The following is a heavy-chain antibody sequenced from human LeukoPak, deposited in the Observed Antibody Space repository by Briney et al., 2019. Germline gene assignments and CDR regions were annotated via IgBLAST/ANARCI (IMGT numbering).Heavy chain of an antibody. Sequence: PSETLSLTCTVSGGSISSYYWSWIRQPPGKGLEWIVYIYYSGSTNYNPSLKSRVTISVDTSKNQFSLKLSSVTAADTAVYYCARLKGKVAATGGDFDYWGQGTLVTVSS. V-gene: IGHV4-59*12. CDR1: GGSISSYY. CDR2: IYYSGST. D-gene: IGHD2-15*01. CDR3: ARLKGKVAATGGDFDY. J-gene: IGHJ4*02.